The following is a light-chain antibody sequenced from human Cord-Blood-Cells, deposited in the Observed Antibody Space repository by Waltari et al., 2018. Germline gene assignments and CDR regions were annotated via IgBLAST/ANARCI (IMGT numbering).Light chain of an antibody. CDR2: AGS. J-gene: IGLJ3*02. CDR3: CSYAGSSTWV. V-gene: IGLV2-23*01. CDR1: SSDVGSNNL. Sequence: QSALTQPASVSRSPGQSITISCTGTSSDVGSNNLVSWYQQHPGKAPKLMIYAGSKRPSGVSNRFSGAKSGNTASLTISGLQAEDEADYYCCSYAGSSTWVFGGGTKLTVL.